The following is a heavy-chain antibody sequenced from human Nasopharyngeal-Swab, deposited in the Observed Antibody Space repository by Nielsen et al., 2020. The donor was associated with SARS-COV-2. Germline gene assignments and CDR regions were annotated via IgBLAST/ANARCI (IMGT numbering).Heavy chain of an antibody. CDR1: GGSFSGYY. J-gene: IGHJ4*02. D-gene: IGHD6-6*01. V-gene: IGHV4-34*01. Sequence: SETLSLTCAVYGGSFSGYYWSWIRQTPGKGLEWIGEINHSGSTNYNPSLKSRVTISVDTSKNQFSLKLSSVTAADTAVYYCARGGIAARPDYFDYWGQGTLVTVSS. CDR3: ARGGIAARPDYFDY. CDR2: INHSGST.